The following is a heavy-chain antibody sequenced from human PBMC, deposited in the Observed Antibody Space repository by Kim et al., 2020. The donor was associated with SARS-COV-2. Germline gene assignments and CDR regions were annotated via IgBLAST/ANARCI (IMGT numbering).Heavy chain of an antibody. CDR1: GGSISSYY. V-gene: IGHV4-59*01. CDR2: IYYSGST. CDR3: ASTYYDILTGQVDYYYYGMDV. Sequence: SETLSLTCTVSGGSISSYYWSWIRQPPGKGLEWIGYIYYSGSTNYNPSLKSRVTISVDTSKNQLSLKLSSVTAADTAVYYCASTYYDILTGQVDYYYYGMDVWGQGTTVTVSS. J-gene: IGHJ6*02. D-gene: IGHD3-9*01.